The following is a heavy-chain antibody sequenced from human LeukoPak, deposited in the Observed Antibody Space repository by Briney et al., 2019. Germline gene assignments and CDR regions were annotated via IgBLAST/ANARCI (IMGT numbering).Heavy chain of an antibody. V-gene: IGHV1-2*02. Sequence: ASVKVSCKASGYTFTGYYMHWVRQAPGQGLEWMGWINPNSGGTNYAQKFQGRVTMTTDTSTSTAYMELRSLRSDDTAVYYCARDKGDILTGYFPDYWGQGTLVTVSS. J-gene: IGHJ4*02. D-gene: IGHD3-9*01. CDR3: ARDKGDILTGYFPDY. CDR1: GYTFTGYY. CDR2: INPNSGGT.